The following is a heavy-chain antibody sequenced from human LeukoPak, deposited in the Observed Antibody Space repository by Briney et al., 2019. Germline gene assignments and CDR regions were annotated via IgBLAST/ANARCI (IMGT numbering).Heavy chain of an antibody. CDR1: GYTFTGYY. CDR2: INPNSGGT. CDR3: ARGGLRWYSWNDAFWFDP. V-gene: IGHV1-2*02. D-gene: IGHD1-1*01. J-gene: IGHJ5*02. Sequence: GASVKVSCKASGYTFTGYYMHWVRQAPGQGLEWMGWINPNSGGTNYAQKFQGRVTMTRDTSISTAYMELSRLRSDDTAVYYCARGGLRWYSWNDAFWFDPWGQGTLVTVSS.